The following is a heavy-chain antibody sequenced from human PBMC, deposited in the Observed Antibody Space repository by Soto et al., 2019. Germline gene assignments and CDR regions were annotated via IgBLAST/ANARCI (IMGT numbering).Heavy chain of an antibody. CDR1: GFSLSDNGVG. D-gene: IGHD1-26*01. CDR3: AHRLTWDAFDI. J-gene: IGHJ3*02. CDR2: IYWDDEK. Sequence: QITLKESGPPLVQRTQTLTLTCTFSGFSLSDNGVGVGWIRQPPGKALEWLALIYWDDEKIYSPSLKTRLTITKDTSKNQVLLTMTNMDPVDTATYYCAHRLTWDAFDIWGQGTMVTVSS. V-gene: IGHV2-5*02.